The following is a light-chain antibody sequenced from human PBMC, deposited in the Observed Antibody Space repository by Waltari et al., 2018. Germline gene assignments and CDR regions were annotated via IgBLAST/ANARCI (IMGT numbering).Light chain of an antibody. CDR1: SSNIGRSY. CDR3: GAWDNSLSAHVL. J-gene: IGLJ2*01. V-gene: IGLV1-51*01. CDR2: DNN. Sequence: QSVLTQPPSVSAAPGQKVTISCSGRSSNIGRSYVSWYRQVPGTAPKLLIYDNNQRPSGVSDRFSGSKSGTSASLAITGLQTGDEADYYCGAWDNSLSAHVLFGGGTRLTVL.